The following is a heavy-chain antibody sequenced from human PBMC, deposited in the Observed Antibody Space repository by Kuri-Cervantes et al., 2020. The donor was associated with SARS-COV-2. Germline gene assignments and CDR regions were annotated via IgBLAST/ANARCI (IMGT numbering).Heavy chain of an antibody. CDR2: IKSNTAGGTT. Sequence: GESLKISCAASGFTFSNAWMNWVRQAPGKGLEWVGRIKSNTAGGTTDYAAPVKGRFTISRDDSKNTLYLQMNSLKTEDTAVYYCTTDQPFWAGTTGPFDYWGQGTLVTVSS. D-gene: IGHD1-7*01. CDR1: GFTFSNAW. J-gene: IGHJ4*02. V-gene: IGHV3-15*07. CDR3: TTDQPFWAGTTGPFDY.